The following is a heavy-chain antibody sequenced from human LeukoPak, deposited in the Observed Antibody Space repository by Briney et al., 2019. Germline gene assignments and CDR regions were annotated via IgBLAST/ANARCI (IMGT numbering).Heavy chain of an antibody. V-gene: IGHV3-23*01. J-gene: IGHJ4*02. CDR2: ISNSGDAT. CDR1: EFTFSDYG. Sequence: GGSLRLSCAASEFTFSDYGMSWVRQAPGQGLEWVSTISNSGDATYYADSVRGRFSISRDNSKKTLFLQMSSLRAEDAAIYYCAKSGPYYFQYWGQGTLVTVSS. CDR3: AKSGPYYFQY.